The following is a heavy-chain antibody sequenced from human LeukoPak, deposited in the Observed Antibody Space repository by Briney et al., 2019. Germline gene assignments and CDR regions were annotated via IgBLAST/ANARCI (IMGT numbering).Heavy chain of an antibody. J-gene: IGHJ6*03. CDR3: ARGVSGDFWNVYYQQFYYYMDV. D-gene: IGHD3/OR15-3a*01. V-gene: IGHV1-8*01. CDR1: GYTFTSYD. Sequence: ASVKVSCKASGYTFTSYDINWVRQATGQGLEWMGWMNPNSGDTGYAQKFQGRVTITRDTSITTAYMELSSLTSEDTAIYYCARGVSGDFWNVYYQQFYYYMDVWGTGTTVTVSS. CDR2: MNPNSGDT.